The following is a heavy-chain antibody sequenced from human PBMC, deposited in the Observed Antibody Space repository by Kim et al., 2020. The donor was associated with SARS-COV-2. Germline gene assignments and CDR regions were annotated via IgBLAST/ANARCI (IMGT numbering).Heavy chain of an antibody. D-gene: IGHD1-26*01. CDR2: IWYDGTND. CDR1: GFTFRNYG. J-gene: IGHJ6*03. CDR3: ARGEDYYYMDV. Sequence: GGSLRLSCAASGFTFRNYGMHWVRQAPGKGLEWVALIWYDGTNDFYADSVKGRFTISRDNPKNTVYLQMNSLRAEDTAVYYCARGEDYYYMDVWGKGTTVTVSS. V-gene: IGHV3-33*01.